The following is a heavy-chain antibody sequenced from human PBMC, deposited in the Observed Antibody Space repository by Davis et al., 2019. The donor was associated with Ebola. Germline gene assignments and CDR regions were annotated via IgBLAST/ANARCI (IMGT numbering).Heavy chain of an antibody. CDR1: GGSISSGGYS. D-gene: IGHD3-22*01. J-gene: IGHJ4*02. CDR2: IYHSGST. V-gene: IGHV4-30-2*01. CDR3: ARWSRDSSGYYFDY. Sequence: PSETLSLTCAVSGGSISSGGYSWSWIRQPPGKGLEWIGYIYHSGSTYYNPSLKSRVTISVDRSKNQFSLKLSSVTAADTAVYYCARWSRDSSGYYFDYWGQGTLVTVSS.